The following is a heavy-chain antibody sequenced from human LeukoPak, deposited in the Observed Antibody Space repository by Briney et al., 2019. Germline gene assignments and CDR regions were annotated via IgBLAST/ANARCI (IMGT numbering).Heavy chain of an antibody. CDR3: ARGNYYGMDV. J-gene: IGHJ6*02. CDR2: INRDGSTT. Sequence: PGGSLRLSCAASESTFSKFWMHWVRQAPGKGLVWVSDINRDGSTTTYADSVKGRFTVSRDNAKNTLYLQMNSLRAEDTAVYYCARGNYYGMDVWGQGTTVTVSS. D-gene: IGHD2/OR15-2a*01. V-gene: IGHV3-74*03. CDR1: ESTFSKFW.